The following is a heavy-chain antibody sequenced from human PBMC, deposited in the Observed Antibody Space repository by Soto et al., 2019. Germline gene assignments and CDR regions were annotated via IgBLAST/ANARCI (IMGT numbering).Heavy chain of an antibody. CDR1: GYTFTNYD. CDR2: MNPNSGDT. CDR3: ATVSAWQFYFFMDV. V-gene: IGHV1-8*01. Sequence: QVQLVQSGAEVKNPGASVNVSCKASGYTFTNYDINWVRQATGQGLEWMGWMNPNSGDTGYAHNFQGRVTMTRNTSISTAYMELSSLRSDDTAVYYCATVSAWQFYFFMDVWGKGTTVTVSS. J-gene: IGHJ6*03. D-gene: IGHD6-19*01.